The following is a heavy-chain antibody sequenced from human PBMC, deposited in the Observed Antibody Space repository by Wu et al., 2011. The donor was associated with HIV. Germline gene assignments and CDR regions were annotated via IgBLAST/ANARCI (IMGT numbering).Heavy chain of an antibody. Sequence: EWMGWINPNSGGTSYAQKFHDRVTMTRDVSMYTVYMELSSLKSDDSAVYYCARDFCSGGFCHYFFDYWGQGALVTVSS. D-gene: IGHD2-15*01. CDR2: INPNSGGT. CDR3: ARDFCSGGFCHYFFDY. J-gene: IGHJ4*02. V-gene: IGHV1-2*02.